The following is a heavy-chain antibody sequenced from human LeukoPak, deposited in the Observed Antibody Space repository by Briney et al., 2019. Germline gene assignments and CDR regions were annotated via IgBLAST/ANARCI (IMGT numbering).Heavy chain of an antibody. CDR2: IQYDASYD. CDR3: AKDFRVGARSFDY. Sequence: GGSLRLSCEASGFTLCTDGMHWVRQIAGKGQGGVFFIQYDASYDLYSDSARGRFTISRDNSKNILYLQMNSLRTEDSAVYFCAKDFRVGARSFDYWGQGTLVTVSS. D-gene: IGHD1-26*01. J-gene: IGHJ4*02. V-gene: IGHV3-30*02. CDR1: GFTLCTDG.